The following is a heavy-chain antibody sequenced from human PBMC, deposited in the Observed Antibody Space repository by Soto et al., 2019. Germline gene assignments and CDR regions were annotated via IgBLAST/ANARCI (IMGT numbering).Heavy chain of an antibody. V-gene: IGHV3-30*18. CDR3: AKDQRAVAGTVADY. D-gene: IGHD6-19*01. Sequence: LRLSCAASGFTFSSYGMHWVRQAPGKGLEWVAVISYDGSNKYYADSVKGRFTISRDNSKNTLYLQMNSLRAEDTAVYYCAKDQRAVAGTVADYWGQGTLVTVSS. CDR2: ISYDGSNK. CDR1: GFTFSSYG. J-gene: IGHJ4*02.